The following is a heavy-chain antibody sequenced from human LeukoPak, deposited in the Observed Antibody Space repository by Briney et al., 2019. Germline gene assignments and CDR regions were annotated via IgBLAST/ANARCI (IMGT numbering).Heavy chain of an antibody. CDR2: IIPILGIA. CDR1: GGTFSSYA. CDR3: ARVYNSGSYFRSWFDP. D-gene: IGHD1-26*01. J-gene: IGHJ5*02. Sequence: SVKVPCKASGGTFSSYAISWVRQAPGQGLEWMGRIIPILGIANYAQKFQGRVTITADKSTTTAYMELSSLRSEDTAVYYCARVYNSGSYFRSWFDPWGQGTLVTVSS. V-gene: IGHV1-69*04.